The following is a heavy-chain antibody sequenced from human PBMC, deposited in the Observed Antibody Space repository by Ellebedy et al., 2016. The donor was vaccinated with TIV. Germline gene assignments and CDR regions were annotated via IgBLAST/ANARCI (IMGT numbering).Heavy chain of an antibody. V-gene: IGHV3-7*01. D-gene: IGHD3-3*01. Sequence: GESLKISCAACGFSFSNFWMSCVRQAPGKGLEWVAHIKTDGSETYYVDSVKGRFTISRENAKNALFLQMDGLRVDDSAVYYCVGFGVFNLWGQGAPVTVSS. J-gene: IGHJ5*02. CDR1: GFSFSNFW. CDR2: IKTDGSET. CDR3: VGFGVFNL.